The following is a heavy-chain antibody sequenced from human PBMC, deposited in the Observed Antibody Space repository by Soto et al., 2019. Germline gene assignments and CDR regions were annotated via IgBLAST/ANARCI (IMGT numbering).Heavy chain of an antibody. CDR1: GFTFSSYS. CDR3: VKCIQVNWNYDAFHI. Sequence: HPGGSLRLSCAASGFTFSSYSMSWVRQAPGKGLEWVSHITASEGTTYYADSVKGRFTISRDSSRTTLYLQMSSLRVEDTALYYCVKCIQVNWNYDAFHIWGQGTMVTVSS. V-gene: IGHV3-23*01. CDR2: ITASEGTT. J-gene: IGHJ3*02. D-gene: IGHD1-7*01.